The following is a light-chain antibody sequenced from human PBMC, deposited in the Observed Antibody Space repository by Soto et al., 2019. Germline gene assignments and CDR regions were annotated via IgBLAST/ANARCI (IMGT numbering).Light chain of an antibody. J-gene: IGLJ2*01. V-gene: IGLV2-23*01. CDR2: EGS. CDR1: SSDVGYYNL. CDR3: CSYARSTTVV. Sequence: QSALTQPASVSGSPGQSITISCTGTSSDVGYYNLVSWYQQHPGKAPKLIIYEGSKRPSGVSNRFSGSKSGTTASLTISGFQAEDEGHYSCCSYARSTTVVFGGGTKLTVL.